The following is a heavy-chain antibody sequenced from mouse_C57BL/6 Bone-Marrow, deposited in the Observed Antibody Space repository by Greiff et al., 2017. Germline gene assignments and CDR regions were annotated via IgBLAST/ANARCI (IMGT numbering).Heavy chain of an antibody. CDR2: IHPNSGST. J-gene: IGHJ3*01. V-gene: IGHV1-64*01. Sequence: VQLQQPGAELVKPGASVKLSCKASGYTFTSYWMPWVKQRPGQGLEWIGMIHPNSGSTNYNEKFKSKATLTVDKSSSTAYMQLSRLTSEDSAVDYGARMLTGRFAYWGQGTLVTVSA. CDR1: GYTFTSYW. D-gene: IGHD4-1*01. CDR3: ARMLTGRFAY.